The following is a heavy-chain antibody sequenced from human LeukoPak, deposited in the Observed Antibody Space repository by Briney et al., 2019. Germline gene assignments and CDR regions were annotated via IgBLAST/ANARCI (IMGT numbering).Heavy chain of an antibody. J-gene: IGHJ5*02. CDR1: GYSISSGYY. CDR3: AKKMDGWFDP. Sequence: SETLSLTCTVSGYSISSGYYWGWIRQPPGKGLEWIGSIYHSGSTYYNPSLKSRVTISVDTSKNQFSLKLSSVTAADTAVYYCAKKMDGWFDPWGQGTLVTVSS. V-gene: IGHV4-38-2*02. CDR2: IYHSGST. D-gene: IGHD5-24*01.